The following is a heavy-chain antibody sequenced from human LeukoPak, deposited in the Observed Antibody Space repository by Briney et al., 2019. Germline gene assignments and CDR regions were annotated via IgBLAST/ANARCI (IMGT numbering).Heavy chain of an antibody. CDR2: INHSGST. J-gene: IGHJ4*02. CDR1: GGSFSDYY. CDR3: ARGLTSMPPGGY. V-gene: IGHV4-34*01. Sequence: SETLSLTCAVYGGSFSDYYWSWIRQPPGKGLEWIGEINHSGSTNYNPSLKSRVTILVDTSKNQFSLKLSFVTAADTAVYYCARGLTSMPPGGYWGQGTLVTVSS. D-gene: IGHD2/OR15-2a*01.